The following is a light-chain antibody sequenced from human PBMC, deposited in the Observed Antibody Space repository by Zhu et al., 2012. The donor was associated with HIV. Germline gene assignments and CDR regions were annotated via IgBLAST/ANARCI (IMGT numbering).Light chain of an antibody. CDR2: DAS. Sequence: IVLTQSPATLSLSPGERATLSCRASQSVRSFLAWYQQKPGQAPRLLIFDASRRATGVPDRFSGSGSGTDFTLTISSLQSEDFAIYYCQQYDEWPPLTFGGGTKVEIK. V-gene: IGKV3-15*01. J-gene: IGKJ4*01. CDR3: QQYDEWPPLT. CDR1: QSVRSF.